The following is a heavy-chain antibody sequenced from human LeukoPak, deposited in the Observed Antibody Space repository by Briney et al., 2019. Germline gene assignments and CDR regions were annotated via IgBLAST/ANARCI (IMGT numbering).Heavy chain of an antibody. CDR1: GFTFSNAW. CDR3: AAPYYYGSGSYPPGGY. J-gene: IGHJ4*02. V-gene: IGHV3-30*03. CDR2: ISYDGSNK. D-gene: IGHD3-10*01. Sequence: GGSLRLSCAASGFTFSNAWMSWVRQAPGKGLEWVAVISYDGSNKYYADSVKGRFTISRDNSKNTLYLQMNSLRAEDTAVYYCAAPYYYGSGSYPPGGYWGQGTLVTVSS.